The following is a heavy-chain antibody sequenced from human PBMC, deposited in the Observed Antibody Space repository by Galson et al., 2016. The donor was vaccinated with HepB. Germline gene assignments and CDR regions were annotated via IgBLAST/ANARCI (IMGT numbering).Heavy chain of an antibody. V-gene: IGHV3-21*01. CDR3: ARDHCFSTSCPGTVDF. Sequence: SLRLSCAASGFTLHSYSMNWVRQAPGKGLEWVASISSSSSYIYYADSVKGRFTISRDNTKNFLYLQMNTLRAENTAVYHCARDHCFSTSCPGTVDFWGQGVLVTVSS. CDR2: ISSSSSYI. J-gene: IGHJ4*02. D-gene: IGHD2-2*01. CDR1: GFTLHSYS.